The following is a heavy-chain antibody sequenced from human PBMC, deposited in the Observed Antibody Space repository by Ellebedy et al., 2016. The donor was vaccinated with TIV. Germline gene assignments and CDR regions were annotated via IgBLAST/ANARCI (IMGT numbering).Heavy chain of an antibody. D-gene: IGHD2-2*01. V-gene: IGHV3-23*01. CDR1: GFTFSSYA. Sequence: GESLKISXAASGFTFSSYAMSWDRQAPGKGLEWVSTVRGSGDSTHYADSVKGRFTISRDNSKNSLYLQMNSLGAEDTAVYFCARGRYYCSSTSCYAPSWFDPWGQGTLVTVSS. J-gene: IGHJ5*02. CDR2: VRGSGDST. CDR3: ARGRYYCSSTSCYAPSWFDP.